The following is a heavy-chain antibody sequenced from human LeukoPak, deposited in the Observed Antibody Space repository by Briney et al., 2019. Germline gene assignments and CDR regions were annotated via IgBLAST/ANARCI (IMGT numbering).Heavy chain of an antibody. V-gene: IGHV3-30*18. J-gene: IGHJ4*02. CDR3: AKGLITMVRGVIIPDYFDY. D-gene: IGHD3-10*01. CDR1: GFTFSSYG. CDR2: ISYDGSNK. Sequence: GGSLRLPCAASGFTFSSYGMHWVRQAPGKGLEWVAVISYDGSNKYYADSVKGRFTISRDNSKNTLYLQMNSLRAEDTAVYYCAKGLITMVRGVIIPDYFDYWGQGTLVTVSS.